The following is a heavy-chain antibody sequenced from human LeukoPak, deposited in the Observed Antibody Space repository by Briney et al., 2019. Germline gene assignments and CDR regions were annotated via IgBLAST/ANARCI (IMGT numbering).Heavy chain of an antibody. V-gene: IGHV1-46*01. D-gene: IGHD3-3*01. CDR3: ARGRANFWSGYSSHFDY. J-gene: IGHJ4*02. CDR2: INPSGGST. CDR1: GYTFTSYY. Sequence: GASVTVSCKASGYTFTSYYMNWVRQAPGQGLEWMSIINPSGGSTSYAQKFQGRVTMSRDTSTSTVYMEVSSLRSEDTAVYYCARGRANFWSGYSSHFDYWGQGTLVTVSS.